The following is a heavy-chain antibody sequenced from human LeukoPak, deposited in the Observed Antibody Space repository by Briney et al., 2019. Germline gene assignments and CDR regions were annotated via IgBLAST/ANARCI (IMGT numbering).Heavy chain of an antibody. CDR3: AKPISGGLAVTADWFHP. CDR2: INANSGTT. V-gene: IGHV3-23*01. J-gene: IGHJ5*01. CDR1: GFAFSVYA. Sequence: GGSLKLSCAASGFAFSVYAMSWLRQPPGKGLEWVSTINANSGTTSYAASVRGRFTISRDNSKNALYLQLNTLRADDTATYYCAKPISGGLAVTADWFHPWGQGTLVVVSS. D-gene: IGHD6-19*01.